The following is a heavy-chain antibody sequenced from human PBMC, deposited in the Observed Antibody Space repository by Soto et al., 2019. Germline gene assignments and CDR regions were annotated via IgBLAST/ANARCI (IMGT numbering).Heavy chain of an antibody. CDR1: GFTFSSYG. J-gene: IGHJ4*02. D-gene: IGHD1-26*01. CDR2: ISYDGSNK. Sequence: QVQLVESGGGVVQPGRSLRLSCAASGFTFSSYGMHWVRQAPGKGLEWGAVISYDGSNKYYADSVKGRFTISRDNSKNTLYLQMKSLRAEDTAVYYWAKATEVWELLYYFDYWGQGTLVTVSS. CDR3: AKATEVWELLYYFDY. V-gene: IGHV3-30*18.